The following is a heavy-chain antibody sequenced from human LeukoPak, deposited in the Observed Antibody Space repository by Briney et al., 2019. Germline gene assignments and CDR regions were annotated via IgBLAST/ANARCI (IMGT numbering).Heavy chain of an antibody. V-gene: IGHV3-74*01. CDR2: INTDGSST. CDR1: GFTFSSYW. J-gene: IGHJ3*02. CDR3: ARDQTRGSFYYDFWSTPAFDI. Sequence: PGGSLRLSCAASGFTFSSYWMHWVRQAPGKGLVWVSRINTDGSSTSYADSVKGRFTISRDNAKNTLYLQMNSLRAEDTAVYYCARDQTRGSFYYDFWSTPAFDIWGQGTMVTVSS. D-gene: IGHD3-3*01.